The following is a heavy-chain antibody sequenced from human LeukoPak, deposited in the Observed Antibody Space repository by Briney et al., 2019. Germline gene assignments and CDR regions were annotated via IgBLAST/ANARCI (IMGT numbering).Heavy chain of an antibody. J-gene: IGHJ4*02. CDR3: ARHSTYYYDSSGYLDY. Sequence: ASETLSLTCTVSGGSISSYYWSWIRQPPGKGLEWIGYIYYSGSTNYNPSLKSRVTISVDTSKNQFSLKLSSVTAADTAVYYCARHSTYYYDSSGYLDYWGQGTLATVSS. CDR2: IYYSGST. D-gene: IGHD3-22*01. V-gene: IGHV4-59*08. CDR1: GGSISSYY.